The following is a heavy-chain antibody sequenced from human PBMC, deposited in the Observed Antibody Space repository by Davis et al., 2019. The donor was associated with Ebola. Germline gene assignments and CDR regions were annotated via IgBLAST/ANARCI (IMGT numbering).Heavy chain of an antibody. V-gene: IGHV5-10-1*01. CDR2: IDPSDSYT. J-gene: IGHJ5*02. CDR1: GYSFTSYW. D-gene: IGHD1-26*01. Sequence: KVSCKGSGYSFTSYWISWVRQMPGKGLEWMGRIDPSDSYTNYSPSFQGHVTISADKSISTAYLQWSSLKASDTAMYYCARHGIVSAIEQWSWFDPWGQGTLVTVSS. CDR3: ARHGIVSAIEQWSWFDP.